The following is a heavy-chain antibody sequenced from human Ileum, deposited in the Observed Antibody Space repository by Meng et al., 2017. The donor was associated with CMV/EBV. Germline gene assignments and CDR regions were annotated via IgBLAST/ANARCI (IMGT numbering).Heavy chain of an antibody. Sequence: TFSDYAMSWVRQAPGKGLEWVSGIDGGGGKIYYADSVRGRFTISRDNSKNTLYLQMSSLRAEDTAVYYCVKDYPMMSSVDYGNVFFDDWGLGTLVTVSS. CDR3: VKDYPMMSSVDYGNVFFDD. CDR2: IDGGGGKI. D-gene: IGHD4/OR15-4a*01. V-gene: IGHV3-23*01. J-gene: IGHJ4*02. CDR1: TFSDYA.